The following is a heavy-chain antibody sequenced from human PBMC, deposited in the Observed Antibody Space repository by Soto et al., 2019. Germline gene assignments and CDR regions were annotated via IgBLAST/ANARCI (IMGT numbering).Heavy chain of an antibody. Sequence: GASLKVSCKASGYTFTGYYMHWVRQAPGQGLEWMGWINPNSGGTNYAQKFQGWVTMTRDTSISTAYMELSRLRSDDTAVYYCARDPKFRYSSSWYERPYYYYYGMDVWGQGTTVTVSS. V-gene: IGHV1-2*04. D-gene: IGHD6-13*01. J-gene: IGHJ6*02. CDR1: GYTFTGYY. CDR2: INPNSGGT. CDR3: ARDPKFRYSSSWYERPYYYYYGMDV.